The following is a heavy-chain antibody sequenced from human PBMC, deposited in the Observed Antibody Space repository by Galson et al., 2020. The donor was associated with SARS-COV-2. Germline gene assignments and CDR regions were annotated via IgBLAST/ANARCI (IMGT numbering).Heavy chain of an antibody. Sequence: SGPTLVKPTEPLTLTCTVSGFSLSNARMGVSWIRQPPGKALEWLAHIFSNDEKSYSTSLKSRLTIPKDTSKSQVVLTMTNMDPVDTATYYCARIMIPLLWFGELLLSGYYFDYWGQGTLVTVSS. CDR2: IFSNDEK. D-gene: IGHD3-10*01. CDR1: GFSLSNARMG. CDR3: ARIMIPLLWFGELLLSGYYFDY. V-gene: IGHV2-26*01. J-gene: IGHJ4*02.